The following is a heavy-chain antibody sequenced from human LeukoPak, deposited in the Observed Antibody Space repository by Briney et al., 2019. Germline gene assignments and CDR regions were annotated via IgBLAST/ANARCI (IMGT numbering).Heavy chain of an antibody. V-gene: IGHV3-33*01. CDR1: GFTFSSYG. D-gene: IGHD2-2*01. J-gene: IGHJ4*02. CDR2: IWYDGSNK. CDR3: ARGGVCSSTSCYNDY. Sequence: GGSLRLSCAASGFTFSSYGMHWVRQAPGKGLEWVAVIWYDGSNKYYADSVKGRFTISRDNSKNTLYLQMNSLRAEDTAVYYCARGGVCSSTSCYNDYWGQGTLVTVSS.